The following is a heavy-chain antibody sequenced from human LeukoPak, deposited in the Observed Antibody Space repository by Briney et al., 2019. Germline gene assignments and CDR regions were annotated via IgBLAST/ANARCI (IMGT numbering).Heavy chain of an antibody. CDR2: ISASGGST. Sequence: GGSLRLSCAASGFTFSSSAMSWVRQVPGKGLEWVSGISASGGSTSYADSVKGRFTISRDNSKNTLYLQMNSLRAEDTAVYYCATSPYYYDSSGIEDYWGQGTLVTVSS. J-gene: IGHJ4*02. CDR3: ATSPYYYDSSGIEDY. D-gene: IGHD3-22*01. V-gene: IGHV3-23*01. CDR1: GFTFSSSA.